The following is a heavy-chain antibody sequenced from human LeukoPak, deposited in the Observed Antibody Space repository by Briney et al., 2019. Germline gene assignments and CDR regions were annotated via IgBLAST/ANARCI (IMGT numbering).Heavy chain of an antibody. CDR3: ARGAQIYYYYYMDV. V-gene: IGHV4-34*01. Sequence: SETLSLTCAVYGGSFSGYYWSWIRQPPGKGLEWIGEINHSGSTNYNPSLKSRVTISVDTSKNQFSLKLSSVTAADTAVYYCARGAQIYYYYYMDVRGKGTTVTVSS. CDR1: GGSFSGYY. J-gene: IGHJ6*03. CDR2: INHSGST.